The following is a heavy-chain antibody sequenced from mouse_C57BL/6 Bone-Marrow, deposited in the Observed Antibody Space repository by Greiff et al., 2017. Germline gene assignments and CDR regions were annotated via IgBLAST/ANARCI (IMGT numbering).Heavy chain of an antibody. J-gene: IGHJ2*01. CDR3: ARVYYRYYFDY. Sequence: QVQLQQPGAELVKPGASVKLSCKASGYTFTSYWMHWVKQRPGQGLEWIGMIHPNSGSTNYNEKFKSKATLTVDKSSSTAYMQLSSLTSEDSAVXYCARVYYRYYFDYWGQGTTLTVSS. CDR1: GYTFTSYW. D-gene: IGHD2-14*01. V-gene: IGHV1-64*01. CDR2: IHPNSGST.